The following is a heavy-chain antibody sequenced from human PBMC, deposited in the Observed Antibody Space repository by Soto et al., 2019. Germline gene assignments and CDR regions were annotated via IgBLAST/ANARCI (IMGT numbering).Heavy chain of an antibody. D-gene: IGHD5-12*01. CDR2: IYYSGRT. V-gene: IGHV4-30-4*01. J-gene: IGHJ4*02. CDR3: ARLEMATKSPDY. CDR1: GGSISSGDYY. Sequence: QVQLQESGPGLVKPSQTLSLTCTVSGGSISSGDYYWSWIRQPPGKVLQWIGYIYYSGRTYYNPSLKSRVTIAVDTSKKQFSLKLSSVTAADTGVYYCARLEMATKSPDYWGQGTLVTVSS.